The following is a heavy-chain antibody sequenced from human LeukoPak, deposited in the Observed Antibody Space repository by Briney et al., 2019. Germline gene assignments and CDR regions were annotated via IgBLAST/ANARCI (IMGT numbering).Heavy chain of an antibody. J-gene: IGHJ6*03. CDR2: INHSGST. D-gene: IGHD6-13*01. Sequence: SETLSLTCAVYGGSFSGYYWSWIRQPPGKGLEWIGEINHSGSTNDNPSLKSRVTISVDTSKNQFSLKLSSVTAADTAVYYCARKRKGISSSYPFLNYYYMDVWGKGTTVTVSS. CDR3: ARKRKGISSSYPFLNYYYMDV. CDR1: GGSFSGYY. V-gene: IGHV4-34*01.